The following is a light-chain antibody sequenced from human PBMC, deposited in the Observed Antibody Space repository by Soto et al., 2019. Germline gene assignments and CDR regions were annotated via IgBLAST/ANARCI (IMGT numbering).Light chain of an antibody. CDR3: QQYSDSPPT. V-gene: IGKV3D-15*01. CDR1: QGIGDT. Sequence: EIVMTQSPATLSVSPGEGATLSCRASQGIGDTLAWYQQKPGQTPRLLIYDASNRATGIPDRFSGSGSGTDFNFTIGRLEPEDFAMYYCQQYSDSPPTFGQGTKVDIK. CDR2: DAS. J-gene: IGKJ1*01.